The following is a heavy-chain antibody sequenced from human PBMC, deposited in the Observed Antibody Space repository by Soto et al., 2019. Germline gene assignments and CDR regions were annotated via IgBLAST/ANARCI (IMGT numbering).Heavy chain of an antibody. D-gene: IGHD1-1*01. V-gene: IGHV3-7*01. CDR1: GFIFRSYW. CDR2: IRQDGNEE. Sequence: EVQLVETGGGLVQPGGSLRLSCAASGFIFRSYWMSWVRQAPGKGLEWVANIRQDGNEEQYSDSVKGRFTLSRDNAKNSLYLQMNGLRVEDTAVYYCAKAEGYSFDIRGQGTMVTVSS. J-gene: IGHJ3*02. CDR3: AKAEGYSFDI.